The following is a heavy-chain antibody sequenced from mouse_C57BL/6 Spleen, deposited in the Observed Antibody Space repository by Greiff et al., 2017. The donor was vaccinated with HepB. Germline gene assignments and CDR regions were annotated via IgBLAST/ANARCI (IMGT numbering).Heavy chain of an antibody. D-gene: IGHD1-1*01. CDR2: ISSGGSYT. J-gene: IGHJ3*01. V-gene: IGHV5-6*01. CDR3: ARDYGSSSRFAY. Sequence: EVQVVESGGDLVKPGGSLKLSCAASGFTFSSYGMSWVRQTPDKRLEWVATISSGGSYTYYPDSVRGRFTISRDNAKNTLYLQMSSLKSEDTAMYYCARDYGSSSRFAYWSQGTLVTVSA. CDR1: GFTFSSYG.